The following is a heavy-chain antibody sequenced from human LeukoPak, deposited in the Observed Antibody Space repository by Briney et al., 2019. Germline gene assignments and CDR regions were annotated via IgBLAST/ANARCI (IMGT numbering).Heavy chain of an antibody. J-gene: IGHJ4*02. D-gene: IGHD2-2*01. CDR1: GFTFRDTG. V-gene: IGHV3-33*06. Sequence: GGSLRLSCSASGFTFRDTGMHWFRQAPGKGLEWVAIIWYDGSEQYYADSVKGRFTISRDNSKNTVFLQLSSLRADDSAMYYCAKDWGTSGDRSSYGFLDHWGQGTLVTVSS. CDR3: AKDWGTSGDRSSYGFLDH. CDR2: IWYDGSEQ.